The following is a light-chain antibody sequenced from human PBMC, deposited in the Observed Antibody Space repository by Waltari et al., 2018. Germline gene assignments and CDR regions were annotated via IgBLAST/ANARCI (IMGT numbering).Light chain of an antibody. J-gene: IGKJ4*01. CDR3: QQLNVYPLT. CDR1: QDISSY. Sequence: DIQLTQSPSFLSASVGDRVTISCRAGQDISSYLAWYQQKPGEAPKLLIYAASTLQSGVPSRFSGSGSGTEFTLTISSLQPEDFAAYYCQQLNVYPLTFGGGSK. V-gene: IGKV1-9*01. CDR2: AAS.